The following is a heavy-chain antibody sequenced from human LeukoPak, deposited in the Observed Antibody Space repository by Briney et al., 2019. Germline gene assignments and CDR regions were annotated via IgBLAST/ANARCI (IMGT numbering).Heavy chain of an antibody. CDR3: AEIGYYYYYMDV. J-gene: IGHJ6*03. CDR1: GGSPSSSSYY. Sequence: SETLSLTCTVSGGSPSSSSYYWGWLRQPPGEGLEWIGSIYYSGSTYYNPSLKSRVTISVDTSKNQFSLNLSSVTAADTAVYYCAEIGYYYYYMDVWGKGTTVTVSS. V-gene: IGHV4-39*01. CDR2: IYYSGST.